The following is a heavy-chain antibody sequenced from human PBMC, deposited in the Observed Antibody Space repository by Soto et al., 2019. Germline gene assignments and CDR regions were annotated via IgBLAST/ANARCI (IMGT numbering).Heavy chain of an antibody. CDR3: AKDQGSSWYEIDY. CDR2: ISGSGGST. CDR1: GFTFSNYA. V-gene: IGHV3-23*01. Sequence: EVQLLESGGGLVQPGGSLRLSCAASGFTFSNYAVTCVRQAPGKGLEWVSTISGSGGSTYSADSMKGRFTISTDNSKNPLYLQMHSLGAEDTAVYYCAKDQGSSWYEIDYWGQGALVSVSS. J-gene: IGHJ4*02. D-gene: IGHD6-13*01.